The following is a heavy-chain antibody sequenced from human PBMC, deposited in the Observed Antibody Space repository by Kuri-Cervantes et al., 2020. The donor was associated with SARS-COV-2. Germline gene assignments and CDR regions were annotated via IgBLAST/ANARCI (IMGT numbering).Heavy chain of an antibody. D-gene: IGHD3-22*01. CDR3: ATVHDYYDSSGYSNGWFDP. CDR1: GGTFSSYA. Sequence: SVKVSCKASGGTFSSYAISWVRQAPGQGLEWMGGIIPIFGTANYAQKFQGRVTITADESTSTAYMELSSLRSEDTAVYYCATVHDYYDSSGYSNGWFDPWGQGTLVTVSS. CDR2: IIPIFGTA. V-gene: IGHV1-69*13. J-gene: IGHJ5*02.